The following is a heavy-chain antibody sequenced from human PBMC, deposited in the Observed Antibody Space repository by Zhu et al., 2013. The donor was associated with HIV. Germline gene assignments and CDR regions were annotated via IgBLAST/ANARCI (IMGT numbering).Heavy chain of an antibody. J-gene: IGHJ6*02. CDR2: IIPMVGPP. V-gene: IGHV1-69*06. CDR3: ARPGVWSGRYDFRRNYYYGLDV. CDR1: GGTSSSFA. Sequence: QVQLVQSGAEVKKPGSSVKVSCKASGGTSSSFAINWVRQAPGQGLEWMGGIIPMVGPPKYAQKFQGRVTITADKSTNTAYMELSSLRSEDTAVYYCARPGVWSGRYDFRRNYYYGLDVWGQGTTVTVPS. D-gene: IGHD3-3*01.